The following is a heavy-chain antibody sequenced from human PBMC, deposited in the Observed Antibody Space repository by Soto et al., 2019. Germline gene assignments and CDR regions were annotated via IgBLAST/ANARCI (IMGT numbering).Heavy chain of an antibody. J-gene: IGHJ6*03. Sequence: QPGGSLRLSCASSGFTFSSYSTNWVRQAPGKGLEWVSYISSSSSTIYYAESVKGRFTISRDNAKNSLYLQMNSLRAEDTALYYCARVQKWLRFPHYYMDVWGKGTTVTVSS. V-gene: IGHV3-48*01. CDR2: ISSSSSTI. CDR1: GFTFSSYS. CDR3: ARVQKWLRFPHYYMDV. D-gene: IGHD5-12*01.